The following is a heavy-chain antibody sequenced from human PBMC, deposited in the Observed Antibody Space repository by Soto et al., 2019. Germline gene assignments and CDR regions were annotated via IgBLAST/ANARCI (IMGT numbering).Heavy chain of an antibody. V-gene: IGHV1-18*01. D-gene: IGHD1-26*01. CDR2: ISAYNGNT. Sequence: ASVKVSCKASGYTFTSYGISWVRQAPGQGLEWMGWISAYNGNTNYAQKLQGRVTMTTDTSTSTAYMELRSLRSDDTAVYYCGRDIDPYSGSYFCFDYWGQGTLVTVSS. J-gene: IGHJ4*02. CDR1: GYTFTSYG. CDR3: GRDIDPYSGSYFCFDY.